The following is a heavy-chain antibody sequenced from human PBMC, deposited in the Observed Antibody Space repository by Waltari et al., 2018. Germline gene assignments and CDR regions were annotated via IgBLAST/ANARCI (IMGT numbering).Heavy chain of an antibody. CDR2: IGGSGAGT. Sequence: EMQLLESGGGLVQPGGSLRLSCAASGFTFSSYAMSWVRQAPGKGLEWVSAIGGSGAGTYYADSVKGRFTISRDNSKNTLYLQMNSLRAEDTAVYYCAKDLYCSAGSCYSGPDYWGQGILVTVSS. J-gene: IGHJ4*02. CDR3: AKDLYCSAGSCYSGPDY. CDR1: GFTFSSYA. V-gene: IGHV3-23*01. D-gene: IGHD2-15*01.